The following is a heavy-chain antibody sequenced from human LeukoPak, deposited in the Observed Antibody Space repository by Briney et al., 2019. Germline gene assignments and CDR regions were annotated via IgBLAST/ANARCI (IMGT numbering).Heavy chain of an antibody. CDR3: TTGIRGD. Sequence: KPGGSLRLSCAASGFTFSSYWMHWVRQAPGKGLEWVGRIASKTDGGTTDYAAPVKGRFTISRDDSKNTLFLQMNSLKTEDTAVYYCTTGIRGDCGQGTLVTVSS. CDR2: IASKTDGGTT. V-gene: IGHV3-15*04. J-gene: IGHJ4*02. CDR1: GFTFSSYW.